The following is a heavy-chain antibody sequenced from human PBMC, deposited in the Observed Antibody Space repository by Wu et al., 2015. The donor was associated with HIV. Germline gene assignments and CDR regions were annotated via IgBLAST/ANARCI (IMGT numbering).Heavy chain of an antibody. CDR1: GGTFSSYG. V-gene: IGHV1-69*13. Sequence: QVQLVQSGAEVKKPGSSVKVSCKASGGTFSSYGFNWVRQAPGQGLEWMGRIIPIFGTTNYAQKFQGRVTLTADESTGTAYMDLSSLRSEDTAVYYCARGVVRSREFDTWGQGTLVTVSS. D-gene: IGHD1-1*01. CDR3: ARGVVRSREFDT. J-gene: IGHJ4*02. CDR2: IIPIFGTT.